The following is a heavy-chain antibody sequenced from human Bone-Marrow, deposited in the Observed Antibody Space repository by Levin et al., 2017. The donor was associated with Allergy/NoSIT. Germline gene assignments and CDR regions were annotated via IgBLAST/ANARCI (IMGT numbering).Heavy chain of an antibody. CDR1: GYTFSKYI. D-gene: IGHD3-3*02. J-gene: IGHJ3*01. Sequence: KVSCKGSGYTFSKYIMSWVRQLPGKGLEWMGRSDPSDSYTNYSPPFEGHVTISADESISTAYLQWSSLKASDTAMYYCATSVHLNGFDVWGRGTMVTVSS. CDR2: SDPSDSYT. CDR3: ATSVHLNGFDV. V-gene: IGHV5-10-1*01.